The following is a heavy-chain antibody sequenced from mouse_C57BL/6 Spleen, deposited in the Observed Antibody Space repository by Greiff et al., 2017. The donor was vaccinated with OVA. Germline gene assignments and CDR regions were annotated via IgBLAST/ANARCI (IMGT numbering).Heavy chain of an antibody. CDR1: GYTFPSYW. CDR3: AIYYGSEWYFDV. D-gene: IGHD1-1*01. J-gene: IGHJ1*03. V-gene: IGHV1-59*01. Sequence: QVQLQQPGAELVRPGTSVKLSCKASGYTFPSYWMHWVKQRPGQGLEWIGVIDPSDSYTTYNQKFKGKATLTVDTSSSTAYMQLSSLTSEDSAVYYCAIYYGSEWYFDVWGTGTTVTVSS. CDR2: IDPSDSYT.